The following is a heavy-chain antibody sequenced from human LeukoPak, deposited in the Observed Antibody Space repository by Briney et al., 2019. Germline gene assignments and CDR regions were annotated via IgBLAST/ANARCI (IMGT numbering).Heavy chain of an antibody. CDR1: GFTVSSTY. CDR2: TYSGGST. D-gene: IGHD6-19*01. V-gene: IGHV3-66*01. CDR3: ARDRIAVAATETSFDY. J-gene: IGHJ4*02. Sequence: GGSLRLSCIASGFTVSSTYMSWVRQAPGKGLEWVSVTYSGGSTYYADSVKGRFTISRGNAKNSLYLEMNSLRAEDTAVYYCARDRIAVAATETSFDYWGQGTLVTVSS.